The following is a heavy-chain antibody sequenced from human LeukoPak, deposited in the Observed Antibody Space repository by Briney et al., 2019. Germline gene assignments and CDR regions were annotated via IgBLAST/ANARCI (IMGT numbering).Heavy chain of an antibody. V-gene: IGHV3-30*02. CDR1: GFTFSKYG. CDR3: AKDFRWYYFDY. J-gene: IGHJ4*02. Sequence: GGSLRLSCAASGFTFSKYGMYWVRQTPGKGLEWVAFIRNDGRNKYYTDSVKGRFTISRDNSKNTLYLQMNSLRAEDTAVYYCAKDFRWYYFDYWGQGTLITVSS. CDR2: IRNDGRNK. D-gene: IGHD6-13*01.